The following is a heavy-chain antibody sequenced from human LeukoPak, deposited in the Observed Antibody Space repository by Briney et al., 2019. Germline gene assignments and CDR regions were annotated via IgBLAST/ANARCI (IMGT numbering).Heavy chain of an antibody. CDR3: ASRDLAAGTNPPFDY. D-gene: IGHD6-13*01. V-gene: IGHV4-4*07. J-gene: IGHJ4*02. Sequence: SETLSLTCTVSGDSISNYYWSWIRQPAGKGLEWIGRIYTSGSTNYNPSLKSRVTISVDTSKNQFSLKLSSVTAADTAVYYCASRDLAAGTNPPFDYWGQGTLVTVSS. CDR1: GDSISNYY. CDR2: IYTSGST.